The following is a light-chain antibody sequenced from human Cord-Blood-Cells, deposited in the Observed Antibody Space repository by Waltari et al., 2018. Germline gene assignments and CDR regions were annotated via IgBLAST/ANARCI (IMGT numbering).Light chain of an antibody. J-gene: IGLJ3*02. Sequence: QSALTQPASVSGSPGQSITISCTGTSSDVGGYNYVSWYHKHPGKAPKRMIYDVINRPYGVSNPFSGSKSANTASLTISGLQAEDGADYYCSSYTSSSTRVFGGGTKLTVL. CDR3: SSYTSSSTRV. V-gene: IGLV2-14*03. CDR2: DVI. CDR1: SSDVGGYNY.